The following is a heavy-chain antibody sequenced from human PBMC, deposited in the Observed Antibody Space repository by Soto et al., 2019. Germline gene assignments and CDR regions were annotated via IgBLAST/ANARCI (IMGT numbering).Heavy chain of an antibody. CDR2: ISAYNGNT. Sequence: ASVKVSCKASGYTFTSCGISWVRQAPGQGLEWMGWISAYNGNTNYAQKLQGRVTMTTDTSTSTAYMELRSLRSDDTAVYYCARVRELGWLADFDYWGQGTLVTVSS. D-gene: IGHD6-19*01. V-gene: IGHV1-18*04. J-gene: IGHJ4*02. CDR1: GYTFTSCG. CDR3: ARVRELGWLADFDY.